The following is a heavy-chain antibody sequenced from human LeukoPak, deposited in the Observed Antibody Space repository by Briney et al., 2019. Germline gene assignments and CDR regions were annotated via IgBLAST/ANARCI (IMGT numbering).Heavy chain of an antibody. J-gene: IGHJ6*03. CDR3: ARLLEWLDRGNYYMDV. D-gene: IGHD3-3*01. CDR2: IIPIFGTA. V-gene: IGHV1-69*06. CDR1: GGTFSSYA. Sequence: ASVKVSCKASGGTFSSYAISWVRQAPGQGLEWMGGIIPIFGTANYAQKFQGRVTITADKSTSTAYMELSSLRSEDTAVYYCARLLEWLDRGNYYMDVWGKGTTVTISS.